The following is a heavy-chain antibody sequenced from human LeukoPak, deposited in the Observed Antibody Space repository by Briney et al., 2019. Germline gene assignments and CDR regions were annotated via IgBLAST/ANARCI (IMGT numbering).Heavy chain of an antibody. D-gene: IGHD3-10*01. Sequence: EASVKVSCKASGGTFSSCAISWVRQAPGQGLEWMGGIIPIFGTANYAQKFQGRVTITTDESTSTAYMELSSLRSEDTAVYYCARSAYGSGSYYIPYYYMDVWGKGTTVTVSS. V-gene: IGHV1-69*05. J-gene: IGHJ6*03. CDR2: IIPIFGTA. CDR1: GGTFSSCA. CDR3: ARSAYGSGSYYIPYYYMDV.